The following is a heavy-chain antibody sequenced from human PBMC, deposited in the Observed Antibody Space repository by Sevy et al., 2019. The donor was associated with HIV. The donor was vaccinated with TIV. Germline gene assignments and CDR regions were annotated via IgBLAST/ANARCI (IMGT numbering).Heavy chain of an antibody. Sequence: GGSLRLSCAASGFTFSSYAMSWVRQAPGKGLEWVSAISGSGGSTYYADSVKGRFTISRDNSKNTLYLQMNSLRAEDTAVYDCATLYRGSYYRFDYWGEGTLVTVSS. V-gene: IGHV3-23*01. CDR1: GFTFSSYA. D-gene: IGHD1-26*01. CDR3: ATLYRGSYYRFDY. J-gene: IGHJ4*02. CDR2: ISGSGGST.